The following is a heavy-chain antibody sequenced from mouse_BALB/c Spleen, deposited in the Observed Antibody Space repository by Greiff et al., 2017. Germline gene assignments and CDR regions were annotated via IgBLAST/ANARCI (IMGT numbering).Heavy chain of an antibody. CDR2: IWAGGST. CDR1: GFSLTSYG. J-gene: IGHJ3*01. V-gene: IGHV2-9*02. D-gene: IGHD2-4*01. CDR3: AREDYDYDGFAY. Sequence: VQGVESGPGLVAPSQSLSITCTVSGFSLTSYGVHWVRQPPGKGLEWLGVIWAGGSTNYNSALMSRLSISKDNSKSQVLLKMNSLQTDDTAMYYCAREDYDYDGFAYWGQGTLVTVSA.